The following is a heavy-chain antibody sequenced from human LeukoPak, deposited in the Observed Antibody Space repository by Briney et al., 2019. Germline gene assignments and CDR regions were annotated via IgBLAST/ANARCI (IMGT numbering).Heavy chain of an antibody. D-gene: IGHD3-22*01. CDR1: GFTFRSYA. Sequence: PGGSLRLSCAASGFTFRSYAMSWVRQAPGKGLEWVSVIYSGGSTYYADSVKGRFTISRDNSKNTLYLQMNGLRAEDTAVYYCARVGDYYDSEGLDYWGQGTLVTVSS. V-gene: IGHV3-53*01. J-gene: IGHJ4*02. CDR2: IYSGGST. CDR3: ARVGDYYDSEGLDY.